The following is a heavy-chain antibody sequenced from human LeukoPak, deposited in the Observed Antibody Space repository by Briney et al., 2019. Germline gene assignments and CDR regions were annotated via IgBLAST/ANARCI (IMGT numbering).Heavy chain of an antibody. CDR1: GFTFSSYG. CDR3: AKEATYYDFWSGYFLSGAFDY. V-gene: IGHV3-30*18. J-gene: IGHJ4*02. Sequence: PGRSLRLSCAASGFTFSSYGMHWVRQAPGKGLEWVAVISYDGSNKYYADSVKGRFTISRDNSKNTLYLQVNSLRAEDTAVYYCAKEATYYDFWSGYFLSGAFDYWGQGTLVTVSS. CDR2: ISYDGSNK. D-gene: IGHD3-3*01.